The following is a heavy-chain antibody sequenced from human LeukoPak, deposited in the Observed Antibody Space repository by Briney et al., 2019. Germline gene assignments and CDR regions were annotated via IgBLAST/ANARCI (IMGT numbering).Heavy chain of an antibody. CDR3: ARTYYYGSGSLNWFDP. J-gene: IGHJ5*02. V-gene: IGHV4-39*01. D-gene: IGHD3-10*01. CDR2: IYYSGST. Sequence: SETLSLTCTVSGGSISSSSYYWGWIRQPPGKGLEWIRSIYYSGSTYYNPSLKSRVTISVDTSKNQFSLKLSSVTAADTAVYYCARTYYYGSGSLNWFDPWGQGTLVTVSS. CDR1: GGSISSSSYY.